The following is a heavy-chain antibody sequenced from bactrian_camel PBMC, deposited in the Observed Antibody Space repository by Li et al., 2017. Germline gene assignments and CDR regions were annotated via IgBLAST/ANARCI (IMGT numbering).Heavy chain of an antibody. D-gene: IGHD6*01. CDR1: GTRIGNTC. CDR2: IDMFRST. V-gene: IGHV3S53*01. Sequence: HVQLVESGGGSVQAGGSLRLSCAASGTRIGNTCMTWFRQVAGKEREGVAGIDMFRSTMYSDSVMGRFTISKDNDKNTLYLQMNTLRPEDTATYYCAEGRGSRGEHCYSLNYWGQGTQVTVS. CDR3: AEGRGSRGEHCYSLNY. J-gene: IGHJ4*01.